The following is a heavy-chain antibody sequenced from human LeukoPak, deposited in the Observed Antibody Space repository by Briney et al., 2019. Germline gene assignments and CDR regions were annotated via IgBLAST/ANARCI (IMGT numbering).Heavy chain of an antibody. V-gene: IGHV3-66*03. CDR2: IYSDNT. Sequence: GGSLRLSCTVSGFTVSSNSMSWVRQAPGKGLEWVSFIYSDNTHYSDSVKGRITISRDNSRNTVYLQMNSLRADDTAMYYCAKDASKDGWELLRLDYWGLGTLVTVS. CDR3: AKDASKDGWELLRLDY. D-gene: IGHD1-26*01. J-gene: IGHJ4*02. CDR1: GFTVSSNS.